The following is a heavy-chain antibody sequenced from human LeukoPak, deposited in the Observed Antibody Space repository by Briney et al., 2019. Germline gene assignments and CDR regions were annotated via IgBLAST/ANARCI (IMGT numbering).Heavy chain of an antibody. CDR3: ARGLRYFDWLLPNYFDY. J-gene: IGHJ4*02. CDR1: GFTFSSYS. V-gene: IGHV3-48*01. CDR2: IGTTTTI. Sequence: GGSLRLSCAASGFTFSSYSMNWVRQAPGKGLEWVSYIGTTTTIDYADSVKGRFTISRDNAQNSLFLQMNSLRAEDTAVYYCARGLRYFDWLLPNYFDYWGQGTLVTVSS. D-gene: IGHD3-9*01.